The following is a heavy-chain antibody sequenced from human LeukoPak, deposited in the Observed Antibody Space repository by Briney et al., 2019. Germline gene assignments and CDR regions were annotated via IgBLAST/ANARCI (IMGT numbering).Heavy chain of an antibody. Sequence: SVKVSCKASGGAFSSYAISWVRQAPGQGLEWMGGIIPIFGTANYAQKFQGRVTITADESTSTAYMELSSLRSEDTAVYYCALGSSGGNEDWFDPWGQGTLVTVSS. V-gene: IGHV1-69*13. CDR3: ALGSSGGNEDWFDP. J-gene: IGHJ5*02. CDR2: IIPIFGTA. D-gene: IGHD1-26*01. CDR1: GGAFSSYA.